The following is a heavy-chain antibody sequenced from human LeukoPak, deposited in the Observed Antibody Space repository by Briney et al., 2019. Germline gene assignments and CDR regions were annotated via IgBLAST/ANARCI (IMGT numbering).Heavy chain of an antibody. CDR2: FGTRSTSI. J-gene: IGHJ4*02. CDR3: AREVSEGFDF. V-gene: IGHV3-21*01. CDR1: GFTFSNYA. D-gene: IGHD3-22*01. Sequence: GGSLRLSCVASGFTFSNYAMSWVRQTPGKGLEWVSSFGTRSTSIYHAGSVKGRFAISRDNAKNSLYLQMNSLRAEDTALYYCAREVSEGFDFWGQGTLVTVSS.